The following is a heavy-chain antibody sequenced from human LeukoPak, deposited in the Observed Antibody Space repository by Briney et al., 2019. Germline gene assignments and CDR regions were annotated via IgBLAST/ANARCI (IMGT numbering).Heavy chain of an antibody. Sequence: ASVKVSCKASGGTFSSYAISWVRQAPGQGLEWMGGIIPIFGTANYAQKFQGRVTITADESTSTAYMELSSLRSEDTAVYYCAREGYDILTGYFVIDYWGQGTLVTVSS. CDR3: AREGYDILTGYFVIDY. CDR2: IIPIFGTA. V-gene: IGHV1-69*13. D-gene: IGHD3-9*01. CDR1: GGTFSSYA. J-gene: IGHJ4*02.